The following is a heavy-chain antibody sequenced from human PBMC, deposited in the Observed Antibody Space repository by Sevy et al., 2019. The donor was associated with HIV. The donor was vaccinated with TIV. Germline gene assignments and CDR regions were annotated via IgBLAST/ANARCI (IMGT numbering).Heavy chain of an antibody. Sequence: ASVQVSCKASGGTFSSYAISWVRQAPGQGLEWMGGIIPIFGPANYAQKFQGRVTITADESTSTAYMELSSLRSEDTAVYYCARVLGQFRGPNYYGMDVWGQGTTVTVSS. J-gene: IGHJ6*02. CDR1: GGTFSSYA. CDR2: IIPIFGPA. D-gene: IGHD3-10*01. CDR3: ARVLGQFRGPNYYGMDV. V-gene: IGHV1-69*13.